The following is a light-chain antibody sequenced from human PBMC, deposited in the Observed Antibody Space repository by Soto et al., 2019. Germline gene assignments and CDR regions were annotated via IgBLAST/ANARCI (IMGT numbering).Light chain of an antibody. CDR1: QSISSY. CDR3: QQRYSTPLT. CDR2: AAS. J-gene: IGKJ1*01. Sequence: DIQMTQSPSSLSASVGDRVTITCRASQSISSYLNWYQQKPGKAPKLLIYAASSLQSGVPSRFSGSGSATDFTLTISSLQPEDFATYYCQQRYSTPLTFGQGTKVDIK. V-gene: IGKV1-39*01.